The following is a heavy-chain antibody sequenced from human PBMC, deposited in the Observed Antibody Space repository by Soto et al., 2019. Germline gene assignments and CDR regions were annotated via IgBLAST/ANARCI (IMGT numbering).Heavy chain of an antibody. J-gene: IGHJ4*02. V-gene: IGHV1-18*01. Sequence: ASVKNCCKASGYTFTSYGISWVRQAPGQGLEWMGWISASNGSTSYAQKLQGRVTMTTDASTSTAYMELRSLRSDDTAVYYCARSHTHTGFFDYWGQGTLVTVSS. CDR1: GYTFTSYG. CDR3: ARSHTHTGFFDY. CDR2: ISASNGST.